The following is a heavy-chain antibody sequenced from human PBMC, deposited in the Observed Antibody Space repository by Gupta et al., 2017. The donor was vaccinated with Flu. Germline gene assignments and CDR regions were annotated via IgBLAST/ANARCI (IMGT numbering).Heavy chain of an antibody. CDR2: ISSSSSTI. CDR1: GFTFSSYS. V-gene: IGHV3-48*02. CDR3: ARGWIQLWLQADAFDI. J-gene: IGHJ3*02. Sequence: EVQLVESGGGLVQTGGSLRLSCAASGFTFSSYSMNWVRQAPGKGLEWVSYISSSSSTIYYADSVKGRFTISRDNAKNSLYLQMNSLRDEDTAVYYCARGWIQLWLQADAFDIWGQGTMVTVSS. D-gene: IGHD5-18*01.